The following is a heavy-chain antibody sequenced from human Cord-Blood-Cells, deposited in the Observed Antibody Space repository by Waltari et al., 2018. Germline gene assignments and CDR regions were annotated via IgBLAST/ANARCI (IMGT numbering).Heavy chain of an antibody. Sequence: QVQLVQSGAEVKKPGSSVKVSCKASGGNFSSYAISWVRQAPGQGLEWMGGIIPIFGTANYAQKFQGRVTITADESTSTAYMELSSLRSEDTAVYYCARTASCSSTSCYAFDIWGQGTMVTVSS. V-gene: IGHV1-69*01. CDR2: IIPIFGTA. D-gene: IGHD2-2*01. CDR3: ARTASCSSTSCYAFDI. CDR1: GGNFSSYA. J-gene: IGHJ3*02.